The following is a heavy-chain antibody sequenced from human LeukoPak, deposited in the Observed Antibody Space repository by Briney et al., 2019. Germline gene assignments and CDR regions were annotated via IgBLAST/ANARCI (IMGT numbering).Heavy chain of an antibody. CDR2: INAGNGNT. CDR3: ARELGDGWFDP. J-gene: IGHJ5*02. V-gene: IGHV1-3*01. Sequence: ASVKVSCKASGYTFTSYAMHWVRQASGQRLEWMEWINAGNGNTKYSQKFQGRVTITRDTSASTAYMELSSLRSEDTAVYYCARELGDGWFDPWGQGTLVTVSS. CDR1: GYTFTSYA.